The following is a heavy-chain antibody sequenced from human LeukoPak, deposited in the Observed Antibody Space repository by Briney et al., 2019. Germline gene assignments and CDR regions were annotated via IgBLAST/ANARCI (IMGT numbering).Heavy chain of an antibody. J-gene: IGHJ6*03. D-gene: IGHD2-2*01. CDR1: GYTFTRYY. CDR2: IYPSGGGT. CDR3: ARVGTSPKGYYYYYMDV. Sequence: ASVKVSCKASGYTFTRYYIHWVRQAPGQGLEWMGVIYPSGGGTTYAQKFQGRVTMTRDTSTSTAYMELSRLRSDDTAVYYCARVGTSPKGYYYYYMDVWGKGTTVTVSS. V-gene: IGHV1-46*01.